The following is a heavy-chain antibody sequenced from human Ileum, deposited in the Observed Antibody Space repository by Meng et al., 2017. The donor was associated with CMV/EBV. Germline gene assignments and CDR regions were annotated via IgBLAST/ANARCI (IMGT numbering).Heavy chain of an antibody. Sequence: QGQLTGSGPGLVKPSETLSLTCTFSGDSISNYYWSWIRQPAGKGLEWIAHIYTSGTTTYNPSLKSRVTMSVDTSRNQFSLKLTSVTAADTAVYYCARNYGSGNWNFFHYWGQGTLVTVSS. V-gene: IGHV4-4*07. CDR2: IYTSGTT. CDR1: GDSISNYY. J-gene: IGHJ4*02. CDR3: ARNYGSGNWNFFHY. D-gene: IGHD3-10*01.